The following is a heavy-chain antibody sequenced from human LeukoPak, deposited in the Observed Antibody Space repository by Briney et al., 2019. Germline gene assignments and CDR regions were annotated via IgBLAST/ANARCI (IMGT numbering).Heavy chain of an antibody. CDR1: GGSISNSGGFY. D-gene: IGHD2-15*01. Sequence: SQTLSLTCTVSGGSISNSGGFYWSWIRQHPGDGLEWIGFISYRGSTYYNPSLKSRVSMSVDTSRSQFSLRLTSVTDDDTAVYYCASTSQSSGGYYWGQGTLVTVSS. CDR3: ASTSQSSGGYY. J-gene: IGHJ4*02. CDR2: ISYRGST. V-gene: IGHV4-31*02.